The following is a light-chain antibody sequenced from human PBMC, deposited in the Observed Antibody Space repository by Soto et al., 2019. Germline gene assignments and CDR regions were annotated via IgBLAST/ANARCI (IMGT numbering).Light chain of an antibody. CDR1: QNINIF. CDR3: QESYSTPLA. CDR2: AAS. Sequence: EIQVTQSPSSLSASVGDRVTITCRTSQNINIFLNWYQQKPGRAPMVVISAASNLESGVPSRFSGRGSGTEFTLTISNLQPGDSALYFCQESYSTPLAFGGGTRVEIK. J-gene: IGKJ4*01. V-gene: IGKV1-39*01.